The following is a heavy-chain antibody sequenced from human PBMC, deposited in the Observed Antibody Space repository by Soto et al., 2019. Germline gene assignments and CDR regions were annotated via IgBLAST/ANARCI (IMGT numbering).Heavy chain of an antibody. CDR1: GFTFSSYA. D-gene: IGHD3-22*01. J-gene: IGHJ4*02. Sequence: GGSLRLSCAASGFTFSSYAMHWVRQAPGKGLEWVAVTSYDGSNKYYADSVKGRFTISRDNSKNTLYLQMNSLRAEDTAVYYCARDEYYYDSSGYYLDYWGQGTLVTVSS. V-gene: IGHV3-30-3*01. CDR2: TSYDGSNK. CDR3: ARDEYYYDSSGYYLDY.